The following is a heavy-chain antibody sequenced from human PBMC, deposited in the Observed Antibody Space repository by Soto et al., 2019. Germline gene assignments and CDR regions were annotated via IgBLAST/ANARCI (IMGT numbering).Heavy chain of an antibody. CDR2: TYHRGTT. Sequence: SETLSLTCTVSGASISSYYWSWIRQPPGKGLEWMGFTYHRGTTNYNPSLKSRVTIVVDTSKNQFSLRLTSVTAADTAVYFCARGSSSYYDYGMDVWGQGTTVTVSS. CDR3: ARGSSSYYDYGMDV. CDR1: GASISSYY. D-gene: IGHD6-6*01. V-gene: IGHV4-59*12. J-gene: IGHJ6*02.